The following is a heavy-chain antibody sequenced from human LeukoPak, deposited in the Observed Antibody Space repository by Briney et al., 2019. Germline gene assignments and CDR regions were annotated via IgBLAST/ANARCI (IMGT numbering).Heavy chain of an antibody. D-gene: IGHD3-22*01. V-gene: IGHV3-48*01. CDR1: GFTFSSYS. CDR3: ARDQYYDSSGYYDY. CDR2: ISSSSSTI. Sequence: HPGGSLRLSCAASGFTFSSYSMNWVRQAPGKGLEWVSYISSSSSTIYYADSVKGRFTISRDNSKNTLYLQMNSLRAEDTAVYYCARDQYYDSSGYYDYWGQGTLVTVSS. J-gene: IGHJ4*02.